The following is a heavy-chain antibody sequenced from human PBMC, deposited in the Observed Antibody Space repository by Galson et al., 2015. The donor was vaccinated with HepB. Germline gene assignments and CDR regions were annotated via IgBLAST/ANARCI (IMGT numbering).Heavy chain of an antibody. CDR3: ARDLYSDYDTDY. J-gene: IGHJ4*02. CDR1: GFTFSNYA. V-gene: IGHV3-30-3*01. D-gene: IGHD5-12*01. Sequence: SLRLSCAASGFTFSNYAMHWVRQAPGKGLEWVAVISYDINNKHYADSVKGRFTISRDNFKNTLYLQMNSLRAGDTAVYYCARDLYSDYDTDYWGQGTLVTVS. CDR2: ISYDINNK.